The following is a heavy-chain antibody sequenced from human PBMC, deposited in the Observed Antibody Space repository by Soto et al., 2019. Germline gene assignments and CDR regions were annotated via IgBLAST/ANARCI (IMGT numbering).Heavy chain of an antibody. D-gene: IGHD6-13*01. Sequence: QVQLVESGGGVVQPGRSLKLSCAASGFTFSNYAIHWVRQAPGKGLEWVAVIASDGKEKRYADSVKGRFTISRDNSKNPVYLQMNSLRGEDTAVYYCAKDGAIAAADYFFDYWGQGSLVTVSS. V-gene: IGHV3-30*18. J-gene: IGHJ4*02. CDR2: IASDGKEK. CDR1: GFTFSNYA. CDR3: AKDGAIAAADYFFDY.